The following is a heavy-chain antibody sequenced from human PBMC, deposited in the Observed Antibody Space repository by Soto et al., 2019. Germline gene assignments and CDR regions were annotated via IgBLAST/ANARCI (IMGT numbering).Heavy chain of an antibody. Sequence: EVQLVESGGGLVQPGGSLRLSCAASGFTFSDHYMDWVRQAPGKGLEWVGRTRNKANSYTTEYAASVKGRFTISRDDSKNSVYLQMNSLKTEDTAVYYCARELTTTVTYYDYWGQGILVTVSP. CDR1: GFTFSDHY. CDR3: ARELTTTVTYYDY. V-gene: IGHV3-72*01. D-gene: IGHD4-17*01. J-gene: IGHJ4*02. CDR2: TRNKANSYTT.